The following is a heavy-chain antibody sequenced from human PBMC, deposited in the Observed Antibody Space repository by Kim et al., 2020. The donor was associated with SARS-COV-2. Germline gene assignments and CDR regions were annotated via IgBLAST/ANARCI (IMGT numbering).Heavy chain of an antibody. J-gene: IGHJ5*02. CDR3: ARTMTTVIPKDVVWFDP. V-gene: IGHV4-61*01. CDR2: IYYSGST. D-gene: IGHD4-17*01. CDR1: GGSVSSGSYY. Sequence: SETLSLTCTVSGGSVSSGSYYWSWIRQPPGKGLEWIGYIYYSGSTNYNPSLKSRVTISVDTSKNQFSLKLSSVTAADTAVYYCARTMTTVIPKDVVWFDPWGQGTLVTVSS.